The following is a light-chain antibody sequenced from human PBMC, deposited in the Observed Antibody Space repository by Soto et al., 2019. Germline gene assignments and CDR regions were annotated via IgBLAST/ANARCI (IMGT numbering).Light chain of an antibody. CDR1: QSVGND. CDR2: GAS. V-gene: IGKV3-11*01. J-gene: IGKJ2*01. CDR3: QQRGSWPRT. Sequence: EVVLTQSPATLSLSPGEGATLSCRASQSVGNDLAWFQQKPGQAPRLLVYGASNRATCIPARFSGSGSGTDFALTISSLEPEDFAVYYCQQRGSWPRTFGQGTRLEIK.